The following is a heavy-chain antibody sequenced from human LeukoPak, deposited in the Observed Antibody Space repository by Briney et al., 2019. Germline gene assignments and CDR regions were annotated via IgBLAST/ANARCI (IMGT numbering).Heavy chain of an antibody. CDR1: GLSFSDAW. CDR3: TTVGYCRSNSCYRCDH. CDR2: IKSKTDGGTT. Sequence: PGRCLRLACAASGLSFSDAWLGWVRQAQGEWREWDGRIKSKTDGGTTDYAAPVKGRFTISRDDSKTTLYLQMNSLKIEDTAVYYCTTVGYCRSNSCYRCDHWGQGTLVTVSS. D-gene: IGHD2-2*02. V-gene: IGHV3-15*01. J-gene: IGHJ4*02.